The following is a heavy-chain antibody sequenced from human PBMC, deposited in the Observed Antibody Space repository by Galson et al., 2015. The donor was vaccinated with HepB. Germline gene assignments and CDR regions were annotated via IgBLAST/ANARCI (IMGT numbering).Heavy chain of an antibody. J-gene: IGHJ4*02. CDR1: GFTFSDYY. V-gene: IGHV3-11*06. Sequence: LRLSCAASGFTFSDYYMSWIRQAPGKGLEWVSYISSSSSYTNYADSVKGRFTISRDNAKNSLYLQMNSLRAEDTAVYYCARDDVGDMVRGVSLHYWGQGTLVTVSS. CDR2: ISSSSSYT. D-gene: IGHD3-10*01. CDR3: ARDDVGDMVRGVSLHY.